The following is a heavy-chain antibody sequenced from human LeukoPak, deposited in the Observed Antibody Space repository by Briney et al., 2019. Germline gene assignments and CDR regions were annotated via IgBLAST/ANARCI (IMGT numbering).Heavy chain of an antibody. CDR2: ISYDGSNK. D-gene: IGHD7-27*01. J-gene: IGHJ3*02. Sequence: PGGSLRLSCAASGFTFSSYGMHWVRQAPGKGLEWVAVISYDGSNKYYADSVKGRFTISRDNSKNTLYLQMNSLRAEDTAVYYCARDLGNWGRDAFDIWGQGTMVTVSS. V-gene: IGHV3-30*03. CDR3: ARDLGNWGRDAFDI. CDR1: GFTFSSYG.